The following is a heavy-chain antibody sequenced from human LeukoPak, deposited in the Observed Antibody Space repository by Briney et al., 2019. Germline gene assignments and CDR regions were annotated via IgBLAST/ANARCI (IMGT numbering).Heavy chain of an antibody. Sequence: SETQSLTCTVSGGSINNYYWSWIRQPAGKGLEWIGRIYTRGSTNYNPSLKSRVTMSVDTSKNQFSLKLSSVTTADTAVYYCARGRYCSADICSGGDAFDIWGQGTMVSVSS. CDR1: GGSINNYY. D-gene: IGHD2-15*01. CDR3: ARGRYCSADICSGGDAFDI. CDR2: IYTRGST. J-gene: IGHJ3*02. V-gene: IGHV4-4*07.